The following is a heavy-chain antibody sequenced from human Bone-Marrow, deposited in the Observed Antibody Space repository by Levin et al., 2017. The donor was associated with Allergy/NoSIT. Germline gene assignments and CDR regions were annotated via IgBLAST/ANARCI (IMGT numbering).Heavy chain of an antibody. V-gene: IGHV3-23*01. CDR3: AKVLSRVVSYYYGLDV. CDR1: GFTFSNFP. CDR2: VSDGGDRE. D-gene: IGHD2-8*02. J-gene: IGHJ6*02. Sequence: GESLKISCAASGFTFSNFPMNWVRQFPGKGLESIGSVSDGGDREYYIDSVRGRFTISRDNSKNMLYLQMSSLRAEDTAVYYCAKVLSRVVSYYYGLDVWGQGTTVTVSS.